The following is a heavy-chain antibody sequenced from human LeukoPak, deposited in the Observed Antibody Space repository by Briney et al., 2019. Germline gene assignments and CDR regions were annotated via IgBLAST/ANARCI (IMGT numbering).Heavy chain of an antibody. V-gene: IGHV4-34*01. CDR3: AREKTRRTYYYYDSSGSQTAFDI. D-gene: IGHD3-22*01. J-gene: IGHJ3*02. CDR1: GGSFSGYY. CDR2: INHSRST. Sequence: SETLSLTCAVYGGSFSGYYWSWIRQPPGKGLEWIGEINHSRSTNYNPSLKSRVTISVDTSKNQFSLKLSPVTAADTAVYYCAREKTRRTYYYYDSSGSQTAFDIWGQGTMVTVSS.